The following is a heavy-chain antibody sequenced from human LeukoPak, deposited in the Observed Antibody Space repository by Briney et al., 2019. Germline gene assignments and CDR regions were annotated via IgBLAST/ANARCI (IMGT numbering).Heavy chain of an antibody. CDR1: GFTFSSYG. CDR3: ARDLGHTSGLDY. D-gene: IGHD3-10*01. CDR2: IWYDGSNK. V-gene: IGHV3-33*01. J-gene: IGHJ4*02. Sequence: PGRSLRLSCAASGFTFSSYGMHWVRQAPGKGLEWVAVIWYDGSNKYCADSVKGRFTISRDNSKNTLYLQMNSLRAEDTAVYYCARDLGHTSGLDYWGQGTLVTVSS.